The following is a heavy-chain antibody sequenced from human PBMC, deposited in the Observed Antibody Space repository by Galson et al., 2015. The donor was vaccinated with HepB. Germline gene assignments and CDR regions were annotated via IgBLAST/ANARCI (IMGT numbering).Heavy chain of an antibody. CDR2: VNPNSGGT. CDR3: AREVGSVRYMDV. J-gene: IGHJ4*02. V-gene: IGHV1-2*02. CDR1: AYTFTGYY. D-gene: IGHD5-24*01. Sequence: SVKVSCKASAYTFTGYYMHWVRQAPGQGLEWMGWVNPNSGGTNYAQKFQGRVTMTRDTSITTAYMELSRLTSDDTAVYYCAREVGSVRYMDVWGQGTLVTVSA.